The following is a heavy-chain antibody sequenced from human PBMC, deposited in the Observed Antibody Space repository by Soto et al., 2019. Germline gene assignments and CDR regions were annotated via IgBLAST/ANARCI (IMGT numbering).Heavy chain of an antibody. CDR2: IYYTGNT. J-gene: IGHJ3*02. V-gene: IGHV4-59*01. CDR3: ARKPMNTHAFDI. Sequence: PSETLSLTCTGSGGSISTYYWTWIRQPPGKGLEWIGYIYYTGNTYYNPSLKSRVTISVDTSKNQFSLKLSSVTAADTAVYYCARKPMNTHAFDIWGQGTMVTV. CDR1: GGSISTYY.